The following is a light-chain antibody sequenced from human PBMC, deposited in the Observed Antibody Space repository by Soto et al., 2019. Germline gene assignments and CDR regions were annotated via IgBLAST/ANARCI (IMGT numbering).Light chain of an antibody. CDR2: EVS. J-gene: IGLJ2*01. V-gene: IGLV2-14*01. CDR3: SSYTSSSTPYMV. Sequence: QSALTQPASVSGSPGQSITISCTGTSSDVGGYNYVSWHQQHPGKAPKLMIYEVSNWPSGVSNRFSGAKSGNTASLTNSGLQAEDEADYYCSSYTSSSTPYMVFGGGTKLTVL. CDR1: SSDVGGYNY.